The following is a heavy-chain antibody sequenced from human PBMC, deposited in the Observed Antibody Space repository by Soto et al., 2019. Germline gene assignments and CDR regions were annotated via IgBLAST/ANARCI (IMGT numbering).Heavy chain of an antibody. J-gene: IGHJ3*02. CDR3: ATADGELNAFDI. CDR1: GYTLTELS. V-gene: IGHV1-24*01. CDR2: FDPEDGET. D-gene: IGHD1-26*01. Sequence: WASVKVSCKVSGYTLTELSMHWVRQAPGKGLEWMGGFDPEDGETIYAQKFQGRVTMTEDTSTDTAYMELSSLRSEDTAVYYCATADGELNAFDIWGQGTMVTVSS.